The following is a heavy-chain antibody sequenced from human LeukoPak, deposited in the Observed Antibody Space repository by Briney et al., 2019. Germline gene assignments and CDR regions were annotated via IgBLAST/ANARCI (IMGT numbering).Heavy chain of an antibody. CDR3: AKDIQLSA. J-gene: IGHJ3*01. Sequence: GGSLRLSCAVSGFTFRDAAMTWVRQAPGKGLEWVSLISSSGNNAYYADSVKGRFTISRDNAKNTLSLQMNSLRVEDTAIYYCAKDIQLSAWGLGTMVTVSS. V-gene: IGHV3-23*01. CDR2: ISSSGNNA. D-gene: IGHD5-24*01. CDR1: GFTFRDAA.